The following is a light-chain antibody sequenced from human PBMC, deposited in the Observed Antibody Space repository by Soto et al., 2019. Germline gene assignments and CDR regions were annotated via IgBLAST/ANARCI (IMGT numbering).Light chain of an antibody. CDR1: QRDDSL. V-gene: IGKV3-11*01. J-gene: IGKJ3*01. CDR2: DAS. Sequence: ELVLTQSPDTQSLSPGERATLSCRAGQRDDSLLAWYQQKPGQAPRLLIYDASYRATGVPARFIGGGSGTDFTLTITSLEPEDFAVYYCHQRSNWIFAFGPGTKV. CDR3: HQRSNWIFA.